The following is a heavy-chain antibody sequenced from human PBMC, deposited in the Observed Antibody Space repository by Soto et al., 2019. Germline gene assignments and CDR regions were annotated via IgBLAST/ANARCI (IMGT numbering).Heavy chain of an antibody. J-gene: IGHJ6*02. V-gene: IGHV4-59*01. CDR3: ARDDMVRGAWGMDV. D-gene: IGHD3-10*01. CDR2: IYYSGST. Sequence: QVQLQESGPGLVKPSETLSLTCTVSGGSISSYYWSWIRQPPGKGLEWIGYIYYSGSTNYNPSLKSRVTISVDTSKNQFSLKLSSVTAADTAVYYCARDDMVRGAWGMDVWGQGTTVTVSS. CDR1: GGSISSYY.